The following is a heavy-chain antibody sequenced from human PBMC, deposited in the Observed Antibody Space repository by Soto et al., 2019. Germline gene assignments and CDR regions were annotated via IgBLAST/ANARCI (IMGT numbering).Heavy chain of an antibody. Sequence: SVKVSCKASGGTFSSYAISWVRQAPGQGLEWMGGIIPIFGTANYAQKFQGRVTITADESTSTAYMELSSLRSEDTAVYYCARGDGITGTQPGSYGMDVWGQGTTVTV. CDR3: ARGDGITGTQPGSYGMDV. V-gene: IGHV1-69*13. CDR2: IIPIFGTA. D-gene: IGHD1-7*01. J-gene: IGHJ6*02. CDR1: GGTFSSYA.